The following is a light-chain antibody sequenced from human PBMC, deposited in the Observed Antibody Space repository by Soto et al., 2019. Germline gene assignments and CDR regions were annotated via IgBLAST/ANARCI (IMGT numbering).Light chain of an antibody. Sequence: DIQMTRSPSSLSGSIWDRVGIGCRVSQSVSSYLNWYQQKPGKAPMLLIYGATNLQSGVPSRFSGSGSRTDFTLTISSLQPEDFATYFCQQSFSVRSWTFGQGTKVDIK. CDR1: QSVSSY. CDR3: QQSFSVRSWT. J-gene: IGKJ1*01. V-gene: IGKV1-39*01. CDR2: GAT.